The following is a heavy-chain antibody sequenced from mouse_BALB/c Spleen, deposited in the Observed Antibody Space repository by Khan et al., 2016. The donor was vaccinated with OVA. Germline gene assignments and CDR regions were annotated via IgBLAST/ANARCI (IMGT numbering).Heavy chain of an antibody. Sequence: QIQLVQSGPELTKPGATVKISCKASGYTFTNYGMNWVKQAPGKALKWMGWINTYTGEPTYADDFKGRFALSLETSASTAYLQINSRKNEDTSTYFVARVGCYWYLDGWGAGTTVTVSS. CDR2: INTYTGEP. J-gene: IGHJ1*01. CDR1: GYTFTNYG. V-gene: IGHV9-3-1*01. CDR3: ARVGCYWYLDG.